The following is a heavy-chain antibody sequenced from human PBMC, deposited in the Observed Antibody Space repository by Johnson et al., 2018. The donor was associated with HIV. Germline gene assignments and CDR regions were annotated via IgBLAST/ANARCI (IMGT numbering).Heavy chain of an antibody. CDR1: GFTFSTFV. CDR2: IRSKANSYAT. V-gene: IGHV3-73*01. J-gene: IGHJ3*02. Sequence: VQLVESGGGLVQPGGSLRLSCEASGFTFSTFVMNWVRQASGKGLEWVGRIRSKANSYATAYAASVKGRFTISRDDSKNTAYLQMNSLKTEDTAVYYCTRQADIWGQGTMVTVSS. CDR3: TRQADI.